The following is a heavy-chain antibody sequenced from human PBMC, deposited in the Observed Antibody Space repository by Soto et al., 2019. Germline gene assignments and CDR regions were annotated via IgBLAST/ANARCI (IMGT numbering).Heavy chain of an antibody. J-gene: IGHJ3*02. CDR1: GFTFSSYA. Sequence: GGSLRLSCAASGFTFSSYAMSWVRQAPGKGLEWVSAISGSGGSTYYADSVKGRFTISRDNSKNTLYLQMNSLRAEDTAVYYCAKDTPGGIRGIFGVVIIPLGAFDISGQGTMVTVSS. V-gene: IGHV3-23*01. CDR3: AKDTPGGIRGIFGVVIIPLGAFDI. D-gene: IGHD3-3*01. CDR2: ISGSGGST.